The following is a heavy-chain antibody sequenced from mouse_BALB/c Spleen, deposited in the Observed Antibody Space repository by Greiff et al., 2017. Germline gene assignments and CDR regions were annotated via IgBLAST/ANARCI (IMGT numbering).Heavy chain of an antibody. CDR3: ARAAGYDYFDY. CDR1: GFTFTDYY. Sequence: EVMLVESGGGLVQPGGSLRLSCATSGFTFTDYYMSWVRQPPGKALEWLGFIRNKANGYTTEYSASVKGRFTISRDNSQSILYLQMNTLRAEDSATYYCARAAGYDYFDYWGQGTTLTVSS. D-gene: IGHD1-2*01. J-gene: IGHJ2*01. V-gene: IGHV7-3*02. CDR2: IRNKANGYTT.